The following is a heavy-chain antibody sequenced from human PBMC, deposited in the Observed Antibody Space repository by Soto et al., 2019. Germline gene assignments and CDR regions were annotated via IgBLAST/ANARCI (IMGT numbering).Heavy chain of an antibody. Sequence: SETLSLTCSVSGDSISTFYWGWMRQSPGKELEWIGYVYYTGSTNYNPSLKSRVTISVDRSKNQFSLKLTSANAADTAVYYCARGRTVRNYADDSSDYFYFFDYWGQGTQVTVSS. CDR1: GDSISTFY. D-gene: IGHD3-22*01. CDR3: ARGRTVRNYADDSSDYFYFFDY. CDR2: VYYTGST. V-gene: IGHV4-59*01. J-gene: IGHJ4*02.